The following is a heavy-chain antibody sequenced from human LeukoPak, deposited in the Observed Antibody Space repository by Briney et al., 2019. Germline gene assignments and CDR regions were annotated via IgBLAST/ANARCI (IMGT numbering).Heavy chain of an antibody. Sequence: LETLSLTCNVSGYSISSGYYWAWIRQAPGKGLEWIGSIYHSGYTHYNPSLKGRVTISVDTSKNDFSLKLSSVAAADTAIYYCARDLNPTHYFDYWGQGTLVTVSS. CDR3: ARDLNPTHYFDY. CDR1: GYSISSGYY. J-gene: IGHJ4*02. CDR2: IYHSGYT. V-gene: IGHV4-38-2*02.